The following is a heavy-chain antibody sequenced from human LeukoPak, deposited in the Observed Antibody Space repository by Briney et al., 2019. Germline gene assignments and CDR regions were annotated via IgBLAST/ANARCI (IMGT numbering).Heavy chain of an antibody. CDR2: IYYSGST. D-gene: IGHD5-24*01. CDR1: GGSISSYY. V-gene: IGHV4-59*08. Sequence: LETLSLTCTVSGGSISSYYWSWIRQPPGKGLEWIGYIYYSGSTNYNPSLKSRVTISVDTSKNQFSLKLSSVTAADTAVYYCARRDGYKAFDPWGQGTLVTVSS. CDR3: ARRDGYKAFDP. J-gene: IGHJ5*02.